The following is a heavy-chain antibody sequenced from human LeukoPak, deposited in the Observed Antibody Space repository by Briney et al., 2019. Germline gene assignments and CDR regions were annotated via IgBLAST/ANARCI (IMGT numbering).Heavy chain of an antibody. V-gene: IGHV4-4*07. J-gene: IGHJ5*02. CDR1: GGSISSYY. CDR3: ARDSGTTGEVKFDP. Sequence: PSETLSLTCTVSGGSISSYYWSWIRQPAGKGLEWIGRIDTSGNTNYKPSLKSRVTMAVDTSKTQFSLKLSSVTAADTAVYYCARDSGTTGEVKFDPWGQGTLATVSS. CDR2: IDTSGNT. D-gene: IGHD3-10*01.